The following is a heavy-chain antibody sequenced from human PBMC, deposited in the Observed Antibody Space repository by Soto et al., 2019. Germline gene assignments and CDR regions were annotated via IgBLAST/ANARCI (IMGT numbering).Heavy chain of an antibody. D-gene: IGHD6-13*01. J-gene: IGHJ6*02. CDR2: ISYDGSNK. CDR3: AKASSSWDGYYYYGMDV. V-gene: IGHV3-30*18. Sequence: QVQLVESGGGVVQPGRSLRLSCAASRFTYSSYGIHWVRQAPGKGLEWMAVISYDGSNKYYADSVKGRFTISRDNSKNTLYLQMDSLRAEDSAVYYCAKASSSWDGYYYYGMDVWGPGTTVTVSS. CDR1: RFTYSSYG.